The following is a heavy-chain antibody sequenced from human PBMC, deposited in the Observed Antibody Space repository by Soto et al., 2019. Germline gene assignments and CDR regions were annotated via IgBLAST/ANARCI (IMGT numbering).Heavy chain of an antibody. V-gene: IGHV3-15*01. CDR2: IKSKTDGGTT. CDR1: GFTFSNAW. J-gene: IGHJ4*02. D-gene: IGHD1-26*01. CDR3: TTDVGASLFDY. Sequence: GGSLRLSCAASGFTFSNAWMSWVRRAPGKGLEWVGRIKSKTDGGTTDYAAPVKGRFTISRDDSKNTLYLQMNSLKTEDTAVYYCTTDVGASLFDYWGQGTLVTVSS.